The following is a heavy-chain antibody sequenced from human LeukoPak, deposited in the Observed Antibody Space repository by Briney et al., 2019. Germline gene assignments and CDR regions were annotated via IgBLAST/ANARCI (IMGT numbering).Heavy chain of an antibody. D-gene: IGHD2-2*01. Sequence: KASQTLSLTCAISGDSVSSNSAAWNWIRQSPSRGLEWLGRTYYRSKWYNDYAVSVKSRITINPDTSKNQFSLQLNSVTSEDTAVYFCARVRGSTRTYALYIWRQGTMVTVSS. CDR3: ARVRGSTRTYALYI. J-gene: IGHJ3*02. CDR2: TYYRSKWYN. V-gene: IGHV6-1*01. CDR1: GDSVSSNSAA.